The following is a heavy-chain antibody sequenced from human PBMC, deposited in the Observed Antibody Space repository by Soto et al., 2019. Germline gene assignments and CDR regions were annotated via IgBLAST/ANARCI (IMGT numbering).Heavy chain of an antibody. Sequence: QVQLVESGGGVVQPGRSLRLSCAASGFTFSTYGMHWVRQAPGKGLEWVAVMGNDGITTFYADSVKGRFTISRDNSKNTLFLQMNSLRADDTAVYYRAKEFQWELHAFDIWGQGTMVTVSS. J-gene: IGHJ3*02. V-gene: IGHV3-30*18. CDR3: AKEFQWELHAFDI. CDR1: GFTFSTYG. D-gene: IGHD1-26*01. CDR2: MGNDGITT.